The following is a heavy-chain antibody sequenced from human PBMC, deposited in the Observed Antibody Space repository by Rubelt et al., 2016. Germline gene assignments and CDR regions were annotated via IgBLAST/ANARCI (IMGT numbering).Heavy chain of an antibody. CDR1: GFTFSSYS. CDR3: ARDNGVAPRLLDY. J-gene: IGHJ4*02. V-gene: IGHV3-74*01. Sequence: EVQLVESGGGLVQPGGSLRLSCAASGFTFSSYSMNWVRQAPGKGLVWVSRINSDGSSTSYADSVKGRFTISRDNDKNTLYLQRNSLGDEDTAVYYCARDNGVAPRLLDYWGQGTLVTVSS. CDR2: INSDGSST.